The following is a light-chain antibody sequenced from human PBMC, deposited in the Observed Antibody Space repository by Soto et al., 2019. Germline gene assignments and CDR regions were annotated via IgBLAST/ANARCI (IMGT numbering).Light chain of an antibody. CDR3: QQYGAAPWT. Sequence: EVELTQSPGTLSLSPGERATISCRASQSVSSSHLAWYQQKRGKAPRLLIYDTSTRATGIPDRFSGSGSGTDFTLTISRLEPEDFAVYHCQQYGAAPWTFGQGTKVEVK. V-gene: IGKV3-20*01. CDR2: DTS. J-gene: IGKJ1*01. CDR1: QSVSSSH.